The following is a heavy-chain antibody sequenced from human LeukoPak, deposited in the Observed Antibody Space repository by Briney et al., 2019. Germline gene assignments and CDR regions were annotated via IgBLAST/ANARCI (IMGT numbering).Heavy chain of an antibody. Sequence: GGSLRLSFSGSGFPFFAYSMILGRPVPGKGLEWVSAVGGRGTNTFYADSVKGRFTISRDNPKNTLYLQMNSLRAEDTAVYYCANGQLWSPSHWGQGTLVTVSS. CDR3: ANGQLWSPSH. V-gene: IGHV3-23*01. CDR2: VGGRGTNT. D-gene: IGHD5-18*01. J-gene: IGHJ4*02. CDR1: GFPFFAYS.